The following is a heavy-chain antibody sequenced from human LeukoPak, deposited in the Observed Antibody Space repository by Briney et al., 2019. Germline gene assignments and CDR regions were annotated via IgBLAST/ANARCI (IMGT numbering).Heavy chain of an antibody. V-gene: IGHV3-23*01. D-gene: IGHD2-15*01. CDR3: ARDTGSGYCSGGRCRGAFDI. CDR1: GVTLSNYA. J-gene: IGHJ3*02. CDR2: ISSSGSGGNT. Sequence: GGSLRLSCVASGVTLSNYAMSWARRAPGKGLEWVSGISSSGSGGNTYYADSVKGRFTISRDTPKNTLYLQMNSLRAEDTAVYYCARDTGSGYCSGGRCRGAFDIWGQGTMVTVSS.